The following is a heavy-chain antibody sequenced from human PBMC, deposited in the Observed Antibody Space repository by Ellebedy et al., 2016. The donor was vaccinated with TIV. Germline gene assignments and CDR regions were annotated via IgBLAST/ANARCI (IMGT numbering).Heavy chain of an antibody. CDR2: LNPNSGGT. J-gene: IGHJ4*02. Sequence: AASVKVSCKASGYTFTGYYMHWVRQAPGQGLEWMGWLNPNSGGTNYAQKFQGRVTMTRDTSISTAYMELSRLRSDDTAVYYCAAVCSSTSCLDRPGHWGQGTLVTVSS. CDR3: AAVCSSTSCLDRPGH. CDR1: GYTFTGYY. V-gene: IGHV1-2*02. D-gene: IGHD2-2*01.